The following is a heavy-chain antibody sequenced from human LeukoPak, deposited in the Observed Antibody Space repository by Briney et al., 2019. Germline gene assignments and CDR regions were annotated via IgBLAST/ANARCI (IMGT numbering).Heavy chain of an antibody. Sequence: SETLSLTCTVFGDSVSSSNYYWAWFRQPPGKGLDWIGSLYYDGRTYYSPSLESRVTVSVDTSKNQFSLKLSSVTAADTAVYYCPRDGQQLDFLDGMDVWGQGTTVTVSS. CDR2: LYYDGRT. D-gene: IGHD6-13*01. CDR3: PRDGQQLDFLDGMDV. V-gene: IGHV4-39*07. J-gene: IGHJ6*02. CDR1: GDSVSSSNYY.